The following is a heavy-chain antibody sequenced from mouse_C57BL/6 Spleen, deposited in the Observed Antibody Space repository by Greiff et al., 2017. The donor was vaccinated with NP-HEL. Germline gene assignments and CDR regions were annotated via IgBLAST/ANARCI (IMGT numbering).Heavy chain of an antibody. Sequence: QVQLQQSGPELVKPGASVKISCKASGYAFSSSWMNWVKQRPGKGLEWIGRIYPGDGDTNYNGKFKGKATLTADKSSSTAYMQLSSLTSEDSAVYFCARCGTVVEAYAMDYWGQGTSVTVSS. V-gene: IGHV1-82*01. D-gene: IGHD1-1*01. CDR2: IYPGDGDT. CDR3: ARCGTVVEAYAMDY. CDR1: GYAFSSSW. J-gene: IGHJ4*01.